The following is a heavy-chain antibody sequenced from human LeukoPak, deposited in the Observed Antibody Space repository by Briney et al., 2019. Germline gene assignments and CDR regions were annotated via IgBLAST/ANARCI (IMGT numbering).Heavy chain of an antibody. CDR3: ARGRYDFWSGYYRKRDWFDP. V-gene: IGHV4-4*07. CDR2: IYTSGST. D-gene: IGHD3-3*01. J-gene: IGHJ5*02. Sequence: SETLSLTCTVSGGSISSYYWSWIRQPAGKGLEWIGRIYTSGSTNYNPSLKSRVTMSVDTSKNQFSLKLSSVTAADTAVYYCARGRYDFWSGYYRKRDWFDPWGQGTLVTVSS. CDR1: GGSISSYY.